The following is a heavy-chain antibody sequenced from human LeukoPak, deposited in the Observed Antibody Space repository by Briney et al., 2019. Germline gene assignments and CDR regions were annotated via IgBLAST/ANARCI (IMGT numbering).Heavy chain of an antibody. D-gene: IGHD6-13*01. CDR3: ARVGSSWPYYYYYMDV. V-gene: IGHV4-39*07. CDR1: GGSLIINNYY. J-gene: IGHJ6*03. CDR2: IYYSGST. Sequence: SETLSLTCTVSGGSLIINNYYWGWIRLPPGKGLEWIGSIYYSGSTYYNPSLKSRVTISVDTSKNQFSLKLSSVTAADTAVYYCARVGSSWPYYYYYMDVWGKGTTVTVSS.